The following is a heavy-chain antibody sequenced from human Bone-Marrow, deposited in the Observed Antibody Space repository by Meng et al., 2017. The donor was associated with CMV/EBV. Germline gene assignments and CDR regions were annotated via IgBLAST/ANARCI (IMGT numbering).Heavy chain of an antibody. D-gene: IGHD3-3*01. Sequence: TSYAMHWVRQAPGQRLEWMGWINAGNGNTKYSQKFQGRVTITRDTSASTAYMELSSLRSEDTAVYYCARASEYYDFWSGYSLDNWFDPWGQGTLVTVSS. CDR1: TSYA. J-gene: IGHJ5*02. CDR2: INAGNGNT. V-gene: IGHV1-3*01. CDR3: ARASEYYDFWSGYSLDNWFDP.